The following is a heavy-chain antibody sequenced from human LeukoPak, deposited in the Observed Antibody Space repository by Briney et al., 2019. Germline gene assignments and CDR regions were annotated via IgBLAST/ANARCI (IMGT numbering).Heavy chain of an antibody. Sequence: GGSLRLSCAASGFTFDDYAMHWVRHAPGKGLEWVSGISWNSGSIGYADSVKGRFTISRDNAKNSLYLQMNSLRAEDTALYYCAKDMATAAAGTGYYYYYYGMDVWGQGTTVTVSS. D-gene: IGHD6-13*01. CDR1: GFTFDDYA. J-gene: IGHJ6*02. CDR3: AKDMATAAAGTGYYYYYYGMDV. CDR2: ISWNSGSI. V-gene: IGHV3-9*01.